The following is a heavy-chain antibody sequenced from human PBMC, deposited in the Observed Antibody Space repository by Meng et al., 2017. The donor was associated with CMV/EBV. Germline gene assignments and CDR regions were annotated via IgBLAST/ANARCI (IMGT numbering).Heavy chain of an antibody. Sequence: SETLSLTCAVYGGSFSGYYWSWIRQPPGKGLEWIEEINHSGSTNYNPSLKSRVTISVDTSKNQFSLKLSSVTAADTAVYYCARRGIGICSGYTYWGQGTLVTVSS. J-gene: IGHJ4*02. V-gene: IGHV4-34*01. D-gene: IGHD3-3*01. CDR1: GGSFSGYY. CDR2: INHSGST. CDR3: ARRGIGICSGYTY.